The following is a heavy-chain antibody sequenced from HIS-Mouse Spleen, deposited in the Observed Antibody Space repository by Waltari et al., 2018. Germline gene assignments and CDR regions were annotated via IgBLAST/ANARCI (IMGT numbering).Heavy chain of an antibody. CDR3: ARVDPAIFGETDY. J-gene: IGHJ4*02. V-gene: IGHV4-38-2*02. D-gene: IGHD3-10*02. Sequence: QVQLQESGPGLVKPSETLSLTCTVSGYSISSGYYWGWIRQPPGKGLEWIWSSYHRGGTYYTPSLKSRVTISVDTSKNQFSLKLSSVTAADTAVYYCARVDPAIFGETDYWGQGTLVTVSS. CDR1: GYSISSGYY. CDR2: SYHRGGT.